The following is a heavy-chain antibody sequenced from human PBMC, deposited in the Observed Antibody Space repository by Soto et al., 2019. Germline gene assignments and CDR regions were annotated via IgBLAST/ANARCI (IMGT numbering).Heavy chain of an antibody. D-gene: IGHD6-13*01. CDR3: ARSELRRAAPFDX. V-gene: IGHV3-23*01. Sequence: VSLRLSCEASGFTFSIYEMNWVRQAPGKGLELVSAISGSGGSTYYADSLKGRFTISRDNSKKTLYLQMNSLRAEDTAVYYCARSELRRAAPFDXWGQVTLVTVSX. CDR1: GFTFSIYE. J-gene: IGHJ4*02. CDR2: ISGSGGST.